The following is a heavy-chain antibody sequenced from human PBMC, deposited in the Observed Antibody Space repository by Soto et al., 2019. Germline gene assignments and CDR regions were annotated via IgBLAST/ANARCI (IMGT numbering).Heavy chain of an antibody. CDR2: FDPEDGET. CDR1: GYTLTDLS. Sequence: ASVTVSCKVSGYTLTDLSMHWVRQAPGKGLEWMGGFDPEDGETIYAQKFQGRLTMTADTSTSTAYMELRSLRSDDTAVYYCARGNSYFDYWGQGTLVTVSS. V-gene: IGHV1-24*01. J-gene: IGHJ4*02. CDR3: ARGNSYFDY.